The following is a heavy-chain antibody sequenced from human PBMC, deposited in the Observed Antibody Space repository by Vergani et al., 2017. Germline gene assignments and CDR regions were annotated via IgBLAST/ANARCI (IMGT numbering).Heavy chain of an antibody. CDR2: INPKNGLT. J-gene: IGHJ3*02. CDR3: AREGCSSTSCYVDDAFDI. D-gene: IGHD2-2*01. V-gene: IGHV1-2*02. CDR1: GYTFTGYY. Sequence: QVQLVQSGAEVKRPGASVKVSCKASGYTFTGYYLHWVRLAPGQGLEWMGWINPKNGLTKYAQRFQGRVSLTRDTSITTAFMELSSLRSDDTAMYYCAREGCSSTSCYVDDAFDIWGQGTMVTVSS.